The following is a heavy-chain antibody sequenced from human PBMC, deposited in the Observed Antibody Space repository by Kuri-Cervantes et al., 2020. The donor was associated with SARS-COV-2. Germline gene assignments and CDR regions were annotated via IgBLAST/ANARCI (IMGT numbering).Heavy chain of an antibody. J-gene: IGHJ4*02. D-gene: IGHD3-3*01. CDR1: GFTFSSYW. Sequence: GGSLRLSCAASGFTFSSYWMSWVRQAPGKGLEWVANIKQDGSEKYYVDSVKGRFTISRDNAQNSLYLQMNNLRAEDTAVYFCARDSGLANFWSGYFSYYFDYRGQGTLVSVSS. CDR2: IKQDGSEK. V-gene: IGHV3-7*05. CDR3: ARDSGLANFWSGYFSYYFDY.